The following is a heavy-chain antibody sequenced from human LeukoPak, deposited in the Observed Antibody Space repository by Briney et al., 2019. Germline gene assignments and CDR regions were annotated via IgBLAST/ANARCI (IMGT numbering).Heavy chain of an antibody. Sequence: SVKVSCKASGGTFSSYAISWVRQAPGLGLEWMGGIIPIFGTANYAQKFQGRVTITADESTSTAYMELSSLRSEDTAVYYCARPLIDVVPAATRDYYYYGMDVWGQGTTVTVSS. J-gene: IGHJ6*02. CDR3: ARPLIDVVPAATRDYYYYGMDV. CDR2: IIPIFGTA. V-gene: IGHV1-69*13. D-gene: IGHD2-2*01. CDR1: GGTFSSYA.